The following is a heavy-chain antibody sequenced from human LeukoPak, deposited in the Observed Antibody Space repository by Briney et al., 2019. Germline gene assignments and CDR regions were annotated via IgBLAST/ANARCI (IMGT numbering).Heavy chain of an antibody. D-gene: IGHD3-22*01. CDR3: AKRGVVIRVILVGFHKEAYYFDS. CDR1: GITLSNYG. J-gene: IGHJ4*02. Sequence: GGSLRLSCTVSGITLSNYGVSWVRQAPGKGLEWVAGISDSGGRTNYADSVKGRFTVSRDSPKNTLYLQMNRLRAEDTALYFCAKRGVVIRVILVGFHKEAYYFDSWGQGALVTVSS. CDR2: ISDSGGRT. V-gene: IGHV3-23*01.